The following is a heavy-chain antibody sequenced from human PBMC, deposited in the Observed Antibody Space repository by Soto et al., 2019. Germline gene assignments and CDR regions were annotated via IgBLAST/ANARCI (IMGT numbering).Heavy chain of an antibody. CDR2: INHSGST. J-gene: IGHJ6*03. CDR1: GGSFSGYY. CDR3: ASAVAGTTQCDYYYYMDV. Sequence: ETLSLTCAVDGGSFSGYYWSWIRHPPGKGLEWIGEINHSGSTNYNPSLKSRVTISVDTSKNQFSLKLSSVTAADTAVYYCASAVAGTTQCDYYYYMDVWGKGTTFSVSS. D-gene: IGHD6-19*01. V-gene: IGHV4-34*01.